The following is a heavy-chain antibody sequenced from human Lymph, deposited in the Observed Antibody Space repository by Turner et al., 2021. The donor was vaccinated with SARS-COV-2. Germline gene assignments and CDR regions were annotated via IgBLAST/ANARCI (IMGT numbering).Heavy chain of an antibody. CDR3: ARDLRFGELPAADH. D-gene: IGHD3-10*01. J-gene: IGHJ4*02. CDR2: IWYDGSNK. V-gene: IGHV3-33*01. Sequence: QVQLVESGGGVVQSGMSLTTSCAASGFTFSSYVMHWVRQDPGRGLEWGAVIWYDGSNKYIADSVKGRFTISRDNSKNTLYQQMNSRRAEDAAVYYCARDLRFGELPAADHWGQGTLVTVSS. CDR1: GFTFSSYV.